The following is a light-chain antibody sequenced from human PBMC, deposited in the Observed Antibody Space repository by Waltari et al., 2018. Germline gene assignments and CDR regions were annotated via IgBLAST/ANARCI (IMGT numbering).Light chain of an antibody. CDR3: DARDSSSARF. V-gene: IGLV3-19*01. Sequence: SSELTQDPTVSVALGPTVRITCQGDSLRRYSPSWYQQRPGQAPILVLYGQSCWPSGMPDRIAGSISGDTGSLTITGAQAEDEGDDYGDARDSSSARFVGGGTRLSV. CDR2: GQS. CDR1: SLRRYS. J-gene: IGLJ2*01.